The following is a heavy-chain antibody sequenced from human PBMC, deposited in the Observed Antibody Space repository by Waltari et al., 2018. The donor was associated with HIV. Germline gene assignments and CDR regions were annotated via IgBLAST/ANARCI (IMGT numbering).Heavy chain of an antibody. CDR1: GFPFSGYW. D-gene: IGHD2-21*02. V-gene: IGHV3-7*01. CDR2: RNPVGSTG. J-gene: IGHJ4*02. CDR3: ASGLGDWGY. Sequence: DVHLVESGGALVQPGGSLRLPCAASGFPFSGYWMSWVGQAPGKGVEWGANRNPVGSTGYHVDSVRSRFTISRDNAKNTLYLQMSSLRAEDTAVYYCASGLGDWGYWGRGTLVTVSS.